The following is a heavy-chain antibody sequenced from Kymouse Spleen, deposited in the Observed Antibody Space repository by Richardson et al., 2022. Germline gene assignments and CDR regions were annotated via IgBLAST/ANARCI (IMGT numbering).Heavy chain of an antibody. V-gene: IGHV3-30*18. J-gene: IGHJ5*02. D-gene: IGHD4-11,IGHD4-11*01. CDR3: AKESNDYSNYGWFDP. CDR2: ISYDGSNK. Sequence: QVQLVESGGGVVQPGRSLRLSCAASGFTFSSYGMHWVRQAPGKGLEWVAVISYDGSNKYYADSVKGRFTISRDNSKNTLYLQMNSLRAEDTAVYYCAKESNDYSNYGWFDPWGQGTLVTVSS. CDR1: GFTFSSYG.